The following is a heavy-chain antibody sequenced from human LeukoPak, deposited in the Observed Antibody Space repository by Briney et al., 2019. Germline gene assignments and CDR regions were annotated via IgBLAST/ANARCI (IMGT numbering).Heavy chain of an antibody. D-gene: IGHD5-12*01. CDR2: SYYSGST. V-gene: IGHV4-59*01. CDR1: GGSISSYY. J-gene: IGHJ4*02. CDR3: ARASGYDYYGTPTYFDY. Sequence: PSETLSLTCTVSGGSISSYYWSWIRQPPGQGLEWIGYSYYSGSTNYNPSLKSRVTISVDTSKNQFSLKLSSVTAADTAVYYCARASGYDYYGTPTYFDYWGQGTLVTVSS.